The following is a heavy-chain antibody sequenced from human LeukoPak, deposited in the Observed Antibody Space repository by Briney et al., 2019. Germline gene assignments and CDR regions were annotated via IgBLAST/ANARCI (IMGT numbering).Heavy chain of an antibody. CDR3: ARRYGSGRAGTYYYYYYMDV. D-gene: IGHD3-10*01. Sequence: GSLRLSCAASGFTFSGSAMHWVRQPPGKGLEWIGEINHSGSTNYNPSLKSRVTISVDTSKNQLSLKLSSVTAADTAVYYCARRYGSGRAGTYYYYYYMDVWGKGTTVTISS. V-gene: IGHV4-34*01. J-gene: IGHJ6*03. CDR2: INHSGST. CDR1: GFTFSGSA.